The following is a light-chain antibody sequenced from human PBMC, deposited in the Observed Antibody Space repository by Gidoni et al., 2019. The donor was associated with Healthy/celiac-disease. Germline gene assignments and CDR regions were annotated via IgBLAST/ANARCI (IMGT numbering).Light chain of an antibody. CDR3: QQSYSTSWT. V-gene: IGKV1-39*01. CDR1: QSISSY. CDR2: SAS. J-gene: IGKJ1*01. Sequence: DIETTQSPSSLAASGGDRVTITCRASQSISSYLNWYQQKPGKAPKLLIYSASSLQSGVPSRFSCSGSGTDFTLTISSLQPEDFATYYCQQSYSTSWTFXQXTKVEIK.